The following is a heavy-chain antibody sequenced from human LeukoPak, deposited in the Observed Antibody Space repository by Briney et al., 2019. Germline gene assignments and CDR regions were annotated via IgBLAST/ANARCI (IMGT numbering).Heavy chain of an antibody. CDR1: GFTFSSAW. Sequence: GGSLRLSCAASGFTFSSAWMTWVRQAPGKGLEWVGHIKNKTNGGTTDYAAPVKGRFTISRDDSKNTLYLQMNSLKTEDTAVYYCTMSSVVPGAFDIWGQGTMVTVSS. D-gene: IGHD4-23*01. CDR3: TMSSVVPGAFDI. CDR2: IKNKTNGGTT. J-gene: IGHJ3*02. V-gene: IGHV3-15*01.